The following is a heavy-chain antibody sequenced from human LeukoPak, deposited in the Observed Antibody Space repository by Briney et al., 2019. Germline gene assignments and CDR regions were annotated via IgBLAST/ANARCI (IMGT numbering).Heavy chain of an antibody. CDR2: VLNTGTT. D-gene: IGHD1-1*01. Sequence: SETLSLTCTVSGASITSWYWRWLRQPAGKRLGWIGRVLNTGTTNYNPSLKSRVTMSLDTSKSQISLSMKSVTAADTAVYYCATGSGDFDHWGHGTRVTISS. CDR1: GASITSWY. V-gene: IGHV4-4*07. CDR3: ATGSGDFDH. J-gene: IGHJ4*01.